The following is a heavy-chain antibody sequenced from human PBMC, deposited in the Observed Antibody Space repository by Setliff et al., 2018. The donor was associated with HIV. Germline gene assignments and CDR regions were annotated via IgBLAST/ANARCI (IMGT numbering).Heavy chain of an antibody. CDR1: GFTFSDYY. J-gene: IGHJ6*03. CDR2: ISYSGSTI. Sequence: PGGSLRLSCAASGFTFSDYYMSWIRQAPGKGLEWVSYISYSGSTIYYADSVKGRITISRDNAKNSLYLQMNSLRAEDTAVYYCARPLTGYSITHYYYMDVWGKGTTVPVSS. D-gene: IGHD3-9*01. CDR3: ARPLTGYSITHYYYMDV. V-gene: IGHV3-11*04.